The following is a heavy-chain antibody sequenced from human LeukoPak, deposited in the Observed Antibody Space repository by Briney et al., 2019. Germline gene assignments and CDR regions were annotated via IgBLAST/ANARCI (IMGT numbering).Heavy chain of an antibody. D-gene: IGHD5-18*01. J-gene: IGHJ4*02. Sequence: GGSLRLSCAASGFTFNSYSMNWVRQAPGKGLEWVSSISSSSSYIYYADSVKGRFTISRDNAKNSLYLQMNSLRAEDTAVYYCARDQATYTAMVLNYWGQGTLVTVSS. CDR3: ARDQATYTAMVLNY. CDR1: GFTFNSYS. CDR2: ISSSSSYI. V-gene: IGHV3-21*01.